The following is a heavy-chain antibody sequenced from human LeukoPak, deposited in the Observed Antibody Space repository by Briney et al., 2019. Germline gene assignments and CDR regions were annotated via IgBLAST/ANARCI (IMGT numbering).Heavy chain of an antibody. CDR1: GGTFSSYA. D-gene: IGHD1-1*01. CDR3: ARESGTTGTTGYYYYYMDV. CDR2: IIPIFGTA. J-gene: IGHJ6*03. V-gene: IGHV1-69*06. Sequence: GASVKVSCKASGGTFSSYAISWVRQAPGQGLEWMGGIIPIFGTANYAQKFQGRVTITADKSTSTAYMELSSLRSGDTAVYYCARESGTTGTTGYYYYYMDVWGKGTTVTVSS.